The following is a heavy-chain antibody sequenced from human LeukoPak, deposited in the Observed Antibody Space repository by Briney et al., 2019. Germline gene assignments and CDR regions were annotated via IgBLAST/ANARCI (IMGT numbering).Heavy chain of an antibody. D-gene: IGHD3-3*01. CDR2: YNPGDGST. CDR3: ASCDFWSGYCSS. Sequence: GASVTLSFTAPGHTFSISYIHWVRQGPGQGLEWMGVYNPGDGSTNYAQKVRGRVSMTRDTAKSTVYMQLSGLRSEDTAVYYCASCDFWSGYCSSWGQGSLVTVSS. V-gene: IGHV1-46*01. J-gene: IGHJ5*02. CDR1: GHTFSISY.